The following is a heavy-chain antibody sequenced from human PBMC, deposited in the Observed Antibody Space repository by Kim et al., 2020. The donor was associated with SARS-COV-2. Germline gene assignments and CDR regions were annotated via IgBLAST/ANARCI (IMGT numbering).Heavy chain of an antibody. CDR1: GYTFTSYY. CDR2: INPSGGST. CDR3: ARERKNYDYVWGTSYYYYYMDV. V-gene: IGHV1-46*01. D-gene: IGHD3-16*01. Sequence: ASVKVSCKASGYTFTSYYMHWVRQAPGQGLEWMGIINPSGGSTSYAQKFQGRVTMTRDTSTSTVYMELSSLRSEDTAMYYCARERKNYDYVWGTSYYYYYMDVWGKGTTVTVSS. J-gene: IGHJ6*03.